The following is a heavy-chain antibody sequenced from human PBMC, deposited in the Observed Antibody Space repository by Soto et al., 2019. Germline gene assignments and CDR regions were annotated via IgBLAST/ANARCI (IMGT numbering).Heavy chain of an antibody. CDR3: ASRTSGWYFDY. D-gene: IGHD6-19*01. CDR2: ISGSGGST. Sequence: GGSLRLSCAASGFTFSSYAMSWVRQAPGKGLEWVSGISGSGGSTYYADSVKGRFTISRDNSKNTLYLQMNSLRAEDTAVYYCASRTSGWYFDYWGQGTLVTVSS. J-gene: IGHJ4*02. V-gene: IGHV3-23*01. CDR1: GFTFSSYA.